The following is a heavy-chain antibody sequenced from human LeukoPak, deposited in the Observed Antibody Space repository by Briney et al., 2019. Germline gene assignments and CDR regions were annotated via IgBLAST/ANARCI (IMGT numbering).Heavy chain of an antibody. D-gene: IGHD6-19*01. CDR1: GYTFTGYY. CDR2: INPKSGDT. CDR3: ARASSGWSDFDH. J-gene: IGHJ4*02. Sequence: ASVKVSCKASGYTFTGYYIHWVRQAPGQGLEWMGWINPKSGDTKYSQQFQDRVTMTSDTSISTANMELSGLRSDDTAVYYCARASSGWSDFDHWGQGTLVTVSS. V-gene: IGHV1-2*02.